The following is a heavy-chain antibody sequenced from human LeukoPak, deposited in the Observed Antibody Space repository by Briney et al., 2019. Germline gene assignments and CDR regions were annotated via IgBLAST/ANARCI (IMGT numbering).Heavy chain of an antibody. CDR2: ISAYNGNT. D-gene: IGHD3-10*01. Sequence: ASVKVSCKASGYTFTSYGISWVRQAPGQGLEWMGWISAYNGNTNYAQKLQGRVTMTTDTSTSTAYMELRSLRSDDTAVYYCARVPLWFGELLSCFDPWAQGTLVPVSS. J-gene: IGHJ5*02. CDR3: ARVPLWFGELLSCFDP. V-gene: IGHV1-18*01. CDR1: GYTFTSYG.